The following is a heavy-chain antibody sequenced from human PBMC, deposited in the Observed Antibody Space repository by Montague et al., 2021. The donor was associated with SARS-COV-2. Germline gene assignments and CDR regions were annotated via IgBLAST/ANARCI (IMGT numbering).Heavy chain of an antibody. CDR1: GGSISSYY. CDR2: ISYSGST. V-gene: IGHV4-59*01. CDR3: ASGGGGSGYADDY. J-gene: IGHJ4*02. Sequence: SETLSLTCTVAGGSISSYYCSWIREPPGKGLERTGNISYSGSTNXNSSLRSRVTIAVDTYKNQFSLKLSSVTAADTDMYYCASGGGGSGYADDYWGQGTLVTVSS. D-gene: IGHD5-12*01.